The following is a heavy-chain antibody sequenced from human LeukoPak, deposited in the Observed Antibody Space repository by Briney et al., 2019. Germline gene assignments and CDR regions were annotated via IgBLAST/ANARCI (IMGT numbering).Heavy chain of an antibody. CDR3: ARTSGSYSTFDY. Sequence: PSQTLSLTCTVSGGSISSGDYYWSWIRQPPGKGLEWIGYIYYSGSTYYNPSLKSRVTISVDTSKNQFSLKLSSVTAADTAVYYCARTSGSYSTFDYWGQGTLVTVSS. V-gene: IGHV4-30-4*01. CDR2: IYYSGST. D-gene: IGHD1-26*01. J-gene: IGHJ4*02. CDR1: GGSISSGDYY.